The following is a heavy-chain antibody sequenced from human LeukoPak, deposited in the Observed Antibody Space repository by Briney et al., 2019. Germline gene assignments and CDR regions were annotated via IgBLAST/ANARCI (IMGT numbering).Heavy chain of an antibody. V-gene: IGHV3-23*01. CDR2: FSGSGDST. CDR3: AKADRRSDLPYYFDY. Sequence: GGYLRLSCASPGFTFSTYGMSWVRQAPGKGLAWVSGFSGSGDSTYYADSVRGRFTISRDNSKNTLFLQMNSLRAEDTAVYYCAKADRRSDLPYYFDYWGQGTLVTVSS. J-gene: IGHJ4*02. CDR1: GFTFSTYG.